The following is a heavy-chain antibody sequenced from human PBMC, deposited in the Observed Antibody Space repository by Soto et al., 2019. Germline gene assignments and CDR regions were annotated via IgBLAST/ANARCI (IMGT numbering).Heavy chain of an antibody. CDR3: ARESPNCSSTSCYPDAFYI. CDR2: IIPIFGTA. CDR1: GGTFSSYA. V-gene: IGHV1-69*06. J-gene: IGHJ3*02. Sequence: GASVKVSCKSSGGTFSSYAISWVQQVPGEGLEGMVGIIPIFGTANDTQKFQGRVTITAVKSTSTAYKELSRLRSEDTAVYYCARESPNCSSTSCYPDAFYIWGHGTMVTFSS. D-gene: IGHD2-2*01.